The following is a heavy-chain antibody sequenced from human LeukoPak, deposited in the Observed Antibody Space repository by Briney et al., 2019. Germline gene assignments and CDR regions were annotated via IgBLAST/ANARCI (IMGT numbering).Heavy chain of an antibody. Sequence: SETLSLTCTVSGGSISSYYWSWIRQPPGKGLEWIGYIYYSGSTNYNPSLKSRVTISVDTSKNQFSLELSSVTAADTAVYYCARRQYSSSPDDYWGQGTLVTVSS. CDR3: ARRQYSSSPDDY. CDR1: GGSISSYY. D-gene: IGHD6-6*01. J-gene: IGHJ4*02. CDR2: IYYSGST. V-gene: IGHV4-59*01.